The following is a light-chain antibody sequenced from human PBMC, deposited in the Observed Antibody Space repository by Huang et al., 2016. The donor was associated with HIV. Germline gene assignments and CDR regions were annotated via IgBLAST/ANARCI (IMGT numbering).Light chain of an antibody. Sequence: EIVLTQSPGTLSLSPGERATLSCRASQSVSSGYLAWYQQKPGQAPRLLIYDASRRATGIPDRFSGSGSGTDFTLTISRLEPEDFAVYYCQQYGSSPETFGQGTRVEIK. CDR3: QQYGSSPET. V-gene: IGKV3-20*01. CDR1: QSVSSGY. J-gene: IGKJ1*01. CDR2: DAS.